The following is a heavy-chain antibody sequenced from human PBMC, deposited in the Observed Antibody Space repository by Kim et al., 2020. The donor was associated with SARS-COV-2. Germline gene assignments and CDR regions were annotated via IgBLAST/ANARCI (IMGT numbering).Heavy chain of an antibody. D-gene: IGHD4-17*01. V-gene: IGHV3-7*01. CDR3: ARDEGRGGDYGY. Sequence: GGSLRLSCAVSGFTFSSYWMNWLRQAPGGGLQWVANIKPDGGESYYVDSVKGRFTISRYNAKNSLYLQMNSLRAEDTALYYCARDEGRGGDYGYWGQGTLVTVSS. CDR2: IKPDGGES. J-gene: IGHJ4*02. CDR1: GFTFSSYW.